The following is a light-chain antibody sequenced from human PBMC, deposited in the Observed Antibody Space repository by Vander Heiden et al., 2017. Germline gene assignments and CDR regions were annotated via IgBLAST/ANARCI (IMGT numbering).Light chain of an antibody. CDR2: AAS. CDR3: QQSHSLPYT. CDR1: QSISNY. Sequence: DIQMTQSPSSLSASVGDRVTITCRASQSISNYLNRYQQKPGKAPKLLIYAASSLESGVPSRFSGSGSGTDFTLTISRLQPEDFATYYCQQSHSLPYTFGQGTKMEIK. J-gene: IGKJ2*01. V-gene: IGKV1-39*01.